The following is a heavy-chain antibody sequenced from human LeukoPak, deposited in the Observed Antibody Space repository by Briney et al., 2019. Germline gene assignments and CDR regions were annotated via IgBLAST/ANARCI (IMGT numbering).Heavy chain of an antibody. CDR2: ISYDGSDK. J-gene: IGHJ4*02. CDR3: ARADGSVAGPPSGH. CDR1: GFTFSNAW. D-gene: IGHD6-19*01. Sequence: TGGSLRLSCAASGFTFSNAWMSWVRQAPGKGLEWVAIISYDGSDKYYADSVKGRLTISRDNSKSTLYLQMISLRTEDTAVYYCARADGSVAGPPSGHWGQGTLVTVSS. V-gene: IGHV3-30-3*01.